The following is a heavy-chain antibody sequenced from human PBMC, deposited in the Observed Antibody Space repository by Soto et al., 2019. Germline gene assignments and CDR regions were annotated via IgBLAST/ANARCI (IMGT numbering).Heavy chain of an antibody. J-gene: IGHJ6*02. D-gene: IGHD1-7*01. V-gene: IGHV4-59*05. Sequence: SETLSLTCTVSGGSISSYYWSWIRQPAGKGLEWIGSIYYSGSTYYNPSLKSRVTISVDTSKNQFSLKLSSVTAADTAVYYCARRVSWNSQSYYYYGMDVWGQGTTVTVSS. CDR1: GGSISSYY. CDR3: ARRVSWNSQSYYYYGMDV. CDR2: IYYSGST.